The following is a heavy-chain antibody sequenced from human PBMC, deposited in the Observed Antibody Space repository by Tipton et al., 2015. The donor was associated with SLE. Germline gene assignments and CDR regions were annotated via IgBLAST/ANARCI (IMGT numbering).Heavy chain of an antibody. CDR3: AREAYGRFPI. J-gene: IGHJ4*02. CDR2: IHSSGTT. Sequence: TLSLTCTVSGYSISPYYWTWIRQTPGKGLEWIGYIHSSGTTNYSPSLNSRVTMSVDTSKNQFSLRLTSVTAADSAVYYCAREAYGRFPIWGQGALVTVSS. D-gene: IGHD3-10*01. CDR1: GYSISPYY. V-gene: IGHV4-59*01.